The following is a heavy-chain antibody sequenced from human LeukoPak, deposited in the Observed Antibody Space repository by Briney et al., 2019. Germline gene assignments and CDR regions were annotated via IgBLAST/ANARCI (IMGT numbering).Heavy chain of an antibody. D-gene: IGHD6-25*01. CDR3: ARDRGRYYMDV. J-gene: IGHJ6*03. Sequence: GGSLRLSCGASGFTFSSYWMHWVRQAPGKGLVWVSRINNDGSSTSYADSVQGRFTISRDNAKNTLYLQMNSLRAEDTALYYCARDRGRYYMDVWGKGTTVTISS. CDR1: GFTFSSYW. CDR2: INNDGSST. V-gene: IGHV3-74*01.